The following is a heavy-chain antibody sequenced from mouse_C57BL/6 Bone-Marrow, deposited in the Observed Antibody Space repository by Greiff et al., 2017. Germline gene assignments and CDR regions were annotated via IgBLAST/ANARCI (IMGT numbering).Heavy chain of an antibody. Sequence: VQLQQPGAELVMPGASVKLSCKASGYTFTSYWMHWVKQRPGQGLEWIGEIDPSDSYTNYNQKFKGKSTLTVDKSSSTAYMQLSSLTSEDSAVYYCAREAHYYGSSYAFAYWCQGTLVTVSA. D-gene: IGHD1-1*01. CDR1: GYTFTSYW. CDR3: AREAHYYGSSYAFAY. CDR2: IDPSDSYT. J-gene: IGHJ3*01. V-gene: IGHV1-69*01.